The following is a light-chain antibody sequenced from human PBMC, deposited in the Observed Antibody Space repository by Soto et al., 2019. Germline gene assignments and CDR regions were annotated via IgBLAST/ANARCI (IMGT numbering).Light chain of an antibody. CDR1: SSDVGGYNY. V-gene: IGLV2-8*01. Sequence: QSVLTQPPSASGSPGQSVTISCTGTSSDVGGYNYVSWYQQYPGRAPKLMIYEVTKRPSGVPDRFSGSKSGNTASPTVSGLQAKHEADYYCSSYAASNNFYFVFGGGTKVXVL. CDR2: EVT. J-gene: IGLJ3*02. CDR3: SSYAASNNFYFV.